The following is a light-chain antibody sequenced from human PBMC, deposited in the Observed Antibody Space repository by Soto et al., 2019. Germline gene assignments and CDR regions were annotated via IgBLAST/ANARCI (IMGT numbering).Light chain of an antibody. V-gene: IGLV2-14*01. CDR1: SSDVGGYNY. Sequence: QSALTQPASVSGSPGQSIAISCTATSSDVGGYNYVSWYQQHSGKAPKLMIYDVTNRPSGVSNRFSGSKSGNTASLTISGLQAEDEAEYYCSSYTSSSTVIFGGGTKVTVL. CDR3: SSYTSSSTVI. CDR2: DVT. J-gene: IGLJ2*01.